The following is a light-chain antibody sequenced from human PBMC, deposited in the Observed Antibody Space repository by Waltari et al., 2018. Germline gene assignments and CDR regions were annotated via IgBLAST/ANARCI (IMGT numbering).Light chain of an antibody. CDR3: QQYGSSPWT. J-gene: IGKJ1*01. CDR2: GAS. V-gene: IGKV3-20*01. CDR1: QSVSSSY. Sequence: EIVLPQSPGTLSLSPGERATLSCRASQSVSSSYLAWYQQKPGQAPRLLIYGASSRATGIPDRFRGSGSGTDFTLTICRLEPEDFAVYYCQQYGSSPWTFGQGTKVEIK.